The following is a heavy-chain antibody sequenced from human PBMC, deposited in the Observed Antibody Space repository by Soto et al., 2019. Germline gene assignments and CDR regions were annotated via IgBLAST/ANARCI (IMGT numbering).Heavy chain of an antibody. V-gene: IGHV3-9*01. CDR3: AKSSTTGTTAYFDY. D-gene: IGHD1-1*01. J-gene: IGHJ4*02. CDR2: ISWNSGSI. CDR1: GFTFDDYA. Sequence: GGSLRLSCAASGFTFDDYAMHWVRQAPGKGLEWVSGISWNSGSIGYADSVKGRFTISRDNAKNSLYLQMNSLRAEDTALYYCAKSSTTGTTAYFDYWGQGTLVTVSS.